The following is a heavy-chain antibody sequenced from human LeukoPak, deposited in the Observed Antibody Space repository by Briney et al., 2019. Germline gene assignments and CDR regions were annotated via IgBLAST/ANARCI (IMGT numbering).Heavy chain of an antibody. V-gene: IGHV4-59*12. CDR3: ARETPRRDFWSGYRNNWFDP. CDR2: IYYSGST. J-gene: IGHJ5*02. CDR1: GGSISSYY. Sequence: PSETLSLTCTVSGGSISSYYWGWIRQPPGKGLEWIGYIYYSGSTNYNPSLKSRVTISVDTSKNQFSLKLSSVTAADTAVYYCARETPRRDFWSGYRNNWFDPWGQGTLVTVSS. D-gene: IGHD3-3*01.